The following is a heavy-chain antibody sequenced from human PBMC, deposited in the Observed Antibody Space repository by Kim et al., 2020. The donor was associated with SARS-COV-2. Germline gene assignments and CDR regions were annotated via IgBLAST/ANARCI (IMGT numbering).Heavy chain of an antibody. D-gene: IGHD1-20*01. V-gene: IGHV6-1*01. CDR1: GDSVSSNSAA. CDR3: ARDLPYNRNDAGGRYNWFDS. CDR2: TYYRSKWYN. Sequence: SQTLSLTCAISGDSVSSNSAAWNWLRQSPSRGLEWLGRTYYRSKWYNDYAVSVKSRITINPDTSKNQFSLQLNSVTPEDTAVYYCARDLPYNRNDAGGRYNWFDSWGQGTLVTVSS. J-gene: IGHJ5*01.